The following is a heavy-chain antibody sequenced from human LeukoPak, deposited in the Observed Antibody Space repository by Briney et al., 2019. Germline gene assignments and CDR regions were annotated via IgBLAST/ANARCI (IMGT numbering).Heavy chain of an antibody. CDR1: GFTFSSYE. D-gene: IGHD2-2*01. V-gene: IGHV3-48*03. CDR3: ARKYCSSTSCLFDY. J-gene: IGHJ4*02. CDR2: ISNSGSPI. Sequence: GGSLRLSCAASGFTFSSYEMNWVRQAPGKGLEWVSYISNSGSPIYYADSVKGRFTISRDNAKNSLYLQMNSLRAEDTAVYYCARKYCSSTSCLFDYWGQGTLVTVSS.